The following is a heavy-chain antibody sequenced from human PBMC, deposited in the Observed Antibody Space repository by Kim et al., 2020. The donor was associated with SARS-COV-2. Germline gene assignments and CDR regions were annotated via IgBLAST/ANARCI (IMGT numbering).Heavy chain of an antibody. D-gene: IGHD3-22*01. J-gene: IGHJ4*02. V-gene: IGHV4-4*07. CDR2: IT. Sequence: ITTYTPSLKRRVTMAVDTSKNQCSLKLSSVTAADTAVYYCARDLDSSGSNWGQGTLVTVSS. CDR3: ARDLDSSGSN.